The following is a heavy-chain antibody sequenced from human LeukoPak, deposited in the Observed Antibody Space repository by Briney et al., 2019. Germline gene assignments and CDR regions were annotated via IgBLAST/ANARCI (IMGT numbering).Heavy chain of an antibody. V-gene: IGHV3-48*03. CDR3: ASGYSYGKVDY. CDR1: GFTFSSYE. Sequence: GGSLRLSCAASGFTFSSYEMNWVRQAPGKGLEWVSYISSSGSTIYYADSVKGRFTISRDNAKNSLYLQMNRLRAEDTAVYYCASGYSYGKVDYWGQGTLVTVSS. CDR2: ISSSGSTI. J-gene: IGHJ4*02. D-gene: IGHD5-18*01.